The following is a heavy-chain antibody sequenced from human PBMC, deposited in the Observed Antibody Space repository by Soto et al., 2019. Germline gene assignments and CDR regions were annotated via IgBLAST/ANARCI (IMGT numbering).Heavy chain of an antibody. D-gene: IGHD1-26*01. CDR3: ARGGGATGGDY. V-gene: IGHV3-74*01. Sequence: EVQLVESGGGLAQPGGSLRLSCAASGFTFSSYWMHWVRQAPGKGLVWVSRINSDGSDTNYADSVKGRFTISRDNAKNTLYLQMNNLRAEDTAVYYCARGGGATGGDYWGQGTQVTVSS. CDR1: GFTFSSYW. J-gene: IGHJ4*02. CDR2: INSDGSDT.